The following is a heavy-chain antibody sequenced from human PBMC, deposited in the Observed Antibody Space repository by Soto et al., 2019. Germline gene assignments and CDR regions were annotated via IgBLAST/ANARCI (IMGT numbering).Heavy chain of an antibody. J-gene: IGHJ4*02. Sequence: PGGSLRLSCAASGFRFSDHYMTWIRQAPGKGLEWVSKISSSGTTMYYADSVKGRFTVSRDNAKNSLYLEMNSLRAEDTAVYYCAGDPYYYGSAFWGQGTLVTVSS. D-gene: IGHD3-10*01. CDR1: GFRFSDHY. V-gene: IGHV3-11*01. CDR3: AGDPYYYGSAF. CDR2: ISSSGTTM.